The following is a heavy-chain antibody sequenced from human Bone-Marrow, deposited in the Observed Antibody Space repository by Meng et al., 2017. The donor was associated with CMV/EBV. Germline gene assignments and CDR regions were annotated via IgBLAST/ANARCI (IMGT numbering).Heavy chain of an antibody. CDR1: GFIFSNYY. D-gene: IGHD2-2*01. V-gene: IGHV3-74*01. Sequence: LSCADSGFIFSNYYMQWLRQNPGKGLVWVSHINGDGGKTNYADSVKGRFTISRDNAKNTLYLQMNSLRVEDTAVYYCARGELPAACDSWGQGTLVTVSS. CDR2: INGDGGKT. CDR3: ARGELPAACDS. J-gene: IGHJ5*01.